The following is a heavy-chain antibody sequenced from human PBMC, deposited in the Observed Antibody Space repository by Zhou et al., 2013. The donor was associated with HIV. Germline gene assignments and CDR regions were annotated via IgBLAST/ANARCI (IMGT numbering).Heavy chain of an antibody. CDR3: ARGARGPDNEGNWFDP. D-gene: IGHD1-1*01. V-gene: IGHV1-3*01. J-gene: IGHJ5*02. CDR2: INAGNGNT. Sequence: QGQLVQSGAEVKKPGASVKVSCKASGYTFTSYAMHWVRQAPGQRLEWMGWINAGNGNTKYSQKFQGRVTITRDTSASTAYMELSSLRSEDTAVYYCARGARGPDNEGNWFDPWGQGTLVTVSS. CDR1: GYTFTSYA.